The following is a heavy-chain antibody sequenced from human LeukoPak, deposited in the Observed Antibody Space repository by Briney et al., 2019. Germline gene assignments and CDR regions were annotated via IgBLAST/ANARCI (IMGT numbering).Heavy chain of an antibody. D-gene: IGHD5-18*01. Sequence: SETLSLTCAVYGGSFSGYYWSWIRQPPGKGLEWIGEINHSGSTNYNPSLKSRVTISVDTSKNQFSLKLSSVTAADMAVYYCARGTDTAMVTLDFDYWGQGTLVTVSS. CDR1: GGSFSGYY. V-gene: IGHV4-34*01. CDR3: ARGTDTAMVTLDFDY. J-gene: IGHJ4*02. CDR2: INHSGST.